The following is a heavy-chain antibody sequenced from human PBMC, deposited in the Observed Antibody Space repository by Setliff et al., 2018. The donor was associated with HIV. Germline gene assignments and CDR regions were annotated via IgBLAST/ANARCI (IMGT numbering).Heavy chain of an antibody. Sequence: SETLSLTCTVSGGSISSGSYYWSWIRQPAGKGLEWIGRIYTSGSTNYNPSLKSRVTISVDTSKNQFSLKLSSVTAADTAVNYCARGEGWPYYFDYWGQGTLVTVSS. CDR1: GGSISSGSYY. CDR2: IYTSGST. V-gene: IGHV4-61*02. D-gene: IGHD1-26*01. CDR3: ARGEGWPYYFDY. J-gene: IGHJ4*02.